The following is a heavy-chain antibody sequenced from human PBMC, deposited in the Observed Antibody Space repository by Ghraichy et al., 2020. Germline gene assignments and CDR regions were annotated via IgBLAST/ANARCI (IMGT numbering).Heavy chain of an antibody. V-gene: IGHV3-23*01. Sequence: GGSLRLSCAASGFTFSSYAMSWVRQAPGKGLEWVSAFSGSGGSTYYADSVKCRFTISRDNSKNTLYLQMNSLRAEDTAVYYCAKERASIAAAGRWFDPWGQGTLVTVSS. J-gene: IGHJ5*02. CDR1: GFTFSSYA. CDR2: FSGSGGST. CDR3: AKERASIAAAGRWFDP. D-gene: IGHD6-13*01.